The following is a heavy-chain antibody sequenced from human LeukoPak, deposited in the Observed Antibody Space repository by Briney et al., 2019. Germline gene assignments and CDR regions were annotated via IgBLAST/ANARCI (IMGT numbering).Heavy chain of an antibody. J-gene: IGHJ5*02. CDR2: INPSGGST. CDR1: GYTFTSYY. CDR3: ARVSRISTPYNWFDP. Sequence: ASVKVSCKASGYTFTSYYMHWVRQAPGQGLEWMGIINPSGGSTSYAQKFQGRVTMTRDTSTSTVYMELSSLRSEDTAVYYCARVSRISTPYNWFDPWGQGTLVTVSS. V-gene: IGHV1-46*01. D-gene: IGHD2/OR15-2a*01.